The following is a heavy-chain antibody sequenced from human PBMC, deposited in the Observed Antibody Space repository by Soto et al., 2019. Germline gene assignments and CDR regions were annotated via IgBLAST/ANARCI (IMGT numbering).Heavy chain of an antibody. V-gene: IGHV3-48*02. CDR2: ISGSGGTI. J-gene: IGHJ5*02. D-gene: IGHD3-3*01. Sequence: PGGSLRLSCAASGFTFSSYAMHWVRQAPGKGLEWVSAISGSGGTIYYADSVKGRFTISRDNAKNSLYLQMNSLRDEDTAVYYCARESRFLEWLSLNWFDPWGQGTLVTVSS. CDR3: ARESRFLEWLSLNWFDP. CDR1: GFTFSSYA.